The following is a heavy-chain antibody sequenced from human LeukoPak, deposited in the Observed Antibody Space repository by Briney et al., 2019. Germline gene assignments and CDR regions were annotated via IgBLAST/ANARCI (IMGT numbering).Heavy chain of an antibody. D-gene: IGHD3-3*01. CDR3: ARGKYDFWSGCQFDY. J-gene: IGHJ4*02. CDR1: GGTFSSYT. Sequence: SVKVSCKASGGTFSSYTISWVRQAPGQGLEWMGGIIPIFGTANYAQKFQGRVTITADESTSTAYMELSSLRSEDTAVYYCARGKYDFWSGCQFDYWGQGTLVTVSS. CDR2: IIPIFGTA. V-gene: IGHV1-69*13.